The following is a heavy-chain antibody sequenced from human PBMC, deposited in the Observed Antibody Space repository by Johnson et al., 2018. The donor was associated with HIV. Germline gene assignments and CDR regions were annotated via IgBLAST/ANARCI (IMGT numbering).Heavy chain of an antibody. CDR2: ISYYGSSK. Sequence: GVVQPGRSLRLACAASAFTFSNYAMHWVRQAPGKGLEWVAVISYYGSSKYYAESLKGRISISRDNSKNTLYLQMNSLRAEDTAVYYCARPTVYSSSWYNAFDIWGQGTMVTVSS. CDR3: ARPTVYSSSWYNAFDI. CDR1: AFTFSNYA. D-gene: IGHD6-13*01. V-gene: IGHV3-30-3*01. J-gene: IGHJ3*02.